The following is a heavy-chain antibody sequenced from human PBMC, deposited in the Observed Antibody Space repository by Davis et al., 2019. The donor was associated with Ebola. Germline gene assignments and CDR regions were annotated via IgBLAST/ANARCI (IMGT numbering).Heavy chain of an antibody. CDR2: ISYDGSNK. D-gene: IGHD6-19*01. J-gene: IGHJ4*02. CDR3: ARNGRASGSPFDY. V-gene: IGHV3-30-3*01. Sequence: GESLKISCAASGFTFSSYAMHWVRQAPGKGLEWVAVISYDGSNKYYADSVKGRFTIPRDNSKNTLYLQMNSLRAEDTAVYYCARNGRASGSPFDYWGQGTLVTVSS. CDR1: GFTFSSYA.